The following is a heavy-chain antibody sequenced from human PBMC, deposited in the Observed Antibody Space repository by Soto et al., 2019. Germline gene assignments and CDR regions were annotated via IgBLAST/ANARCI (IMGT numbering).Heavy chain of an antibody. CDR1: GFTFDDYA. CDR3: AKGERLRLLHCYGMDV. CDR2: ISWNSGSI. V-gene: IGHV3-9*01. D-gene: IGHD2-21*02. J-gene: IGHJ6*02. Sequence: EVQLVESGGGLVQPGRSLRLSCAASGFTFDDYAMHWVRQAPGKGLEWVSGISWNSGSIGYADSVKGRFTISRDNAKNSLYLQMDSLRAEDTALYYCAKGERLRLLHCYGMDVWGQGTTVTVSS.